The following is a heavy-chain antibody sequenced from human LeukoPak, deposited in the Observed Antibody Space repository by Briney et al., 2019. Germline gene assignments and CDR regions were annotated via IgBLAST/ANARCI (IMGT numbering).Heavy chain of an antibody. CDR2: INHSGST. CDR1: GGSISSYY. D-gene: IGHD3-10*01. Sequence: PSETLSLTCTVSGGSISSYYWSWIRQPPGKGLEWIGEINHSGSTNYNPSLKSRVTISVDTSKNQFSLKLSSVTAADTAVYYCARGAPRITMVRGAPKRGFDPWGQGTLVTVSS. CDR3: ARGAPRITMVRGAPKRGFDP. J-gene: IGHJ5*02. V-gene: IGHV4-34*01.